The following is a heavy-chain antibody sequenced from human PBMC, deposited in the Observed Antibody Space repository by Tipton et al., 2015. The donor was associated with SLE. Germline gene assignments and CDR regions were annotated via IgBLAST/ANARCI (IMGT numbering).Heavy chain of an antibody. Sequence: TLSLTCTVSGDSINGYYWSWIRQSAGKGLEWIGRIYSSGVTHYTSSLKSRVTMSVDTSKNHFSLKLISVTAADTAVCYCAREFLNPVTTVHYYFDLWGRGTLVTVSS. CDR3: AREFLNPVTTVHYYFDL. D-gene: IGHD4-11*01. V-gene: IGHV4-4*07. CDR2: IYSSGVT. J-gene: IGHJ2*01. CDR1: GDSINGYY.